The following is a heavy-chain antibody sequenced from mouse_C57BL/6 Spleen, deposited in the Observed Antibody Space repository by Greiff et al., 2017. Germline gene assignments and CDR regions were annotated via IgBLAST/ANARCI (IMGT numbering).Heavy chain of an antibody. J-gene: IGHJ1*03. CDR3: AREGYWYFDV. CDR1: GYAFSSSW. V-gene: IGHV1-82*01. Sequence: VQLQQSGPELVKPGASVKISCKASGYAFSSSWMNWVKQRPGKGLEWIGRIYPGDGDTNYNGKFKGKATLTADKSSSTAYMQLSSLTSEDSAVYFYAREGYWYFDVWGTGTTVTVSS. CDR2: IYPGDGDT.